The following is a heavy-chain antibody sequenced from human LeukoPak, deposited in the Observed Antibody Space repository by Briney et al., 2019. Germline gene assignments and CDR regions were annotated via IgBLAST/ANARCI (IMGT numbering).Heavy chain of an antibody. J-gene: IGHJ4*02. D-gene: IGHD4-17*01. CDR3: AKDHYGFDY. Sequence: GRSLRLSCAASGFTFSSYAMHWVRQAPGKGLEWVAVISYDGSNKYYADSVKGRFTISRDNSKNTLCLQMNSLRPEDTAVYYCAKDHYGFDYWGQGTLVTVSS. V-gene: IGHV3-30-3*01. CDR2: ISYDGSNK. CDR1: GFTFSSYA.